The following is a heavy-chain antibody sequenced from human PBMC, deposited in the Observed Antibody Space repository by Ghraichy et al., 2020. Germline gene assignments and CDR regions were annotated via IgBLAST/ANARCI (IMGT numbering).Heavy chain of an antibody. Sequence: SETLSLTCNVSGGSIGSGDYFWGWIRQPPGKGLEWIGYIQNSGTTSYNPSLKNRATISVDTSKKEFSLRLTSVTAADTAVYYGSREGGSYHRADYWGQGTLVTVSS. D-gene: IGHD3-22*01. CDR1: GGSIGSGDYF. V-gene: IGHV4-30-4*01. CDR2: IQNSGTT. J-gene: IGHJ4*02. CDR3: SREGGSYHRADY.